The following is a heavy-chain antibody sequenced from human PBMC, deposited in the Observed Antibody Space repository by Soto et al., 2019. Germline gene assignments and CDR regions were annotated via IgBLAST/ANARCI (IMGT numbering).Heavy chain of an antibody. V-gene: IGHV1-18*01. Sequence: ASVKVSRKASGYTFTSYRISRVRQAPGQGLEWMGWVSAYNGNTNYAQKLQGRVTMTTDTSTSTAYMELRSLRSDDTAVYYCERSYSSGWYFDYWGQGTLVNVS. D-gene: IGHD6-19*01. CDR2: VSAYNGNT. J-gene: IGHJ4*02. CDR3: ERSYSSGWYFDY. CDR1: GYTFTSYR.